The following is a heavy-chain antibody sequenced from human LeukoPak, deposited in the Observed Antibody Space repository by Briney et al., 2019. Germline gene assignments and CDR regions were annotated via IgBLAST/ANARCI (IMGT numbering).Heavy chain of an antibody. V-gene: IGHV3-30*02. CDR2: IRYDGSNK. CDR1: GFTFSSYG. D-gene: IGHD2-15*01. J-gene: IGHJ4*02. CDR3: AKAYCSGGSCYHFDY. Sequence: GGSLRLSCAASGFTFSSYGMHWVRQAPGKGLEWVAFIRYDGSNKYYADSVKGRFTIPRDNSKNTLYLQMNSLRAEDTAVYYCAKAYCSGGSCYHFDYWGQGTLVTVSS.